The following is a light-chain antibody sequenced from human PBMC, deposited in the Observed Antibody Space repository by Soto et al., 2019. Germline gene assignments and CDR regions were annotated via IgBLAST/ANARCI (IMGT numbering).Light chain of an antibody. CDR2: GAS. CDR3: QQYDNWPPT. V-gene: IGKV3-15*01. Sequence: EVVMTHSPATLSVSPGERATLSCRASQSVSRILAWYQQKPGQAPRLLIYGASTRATGIPVRFSGSGSGTEFTLTISSLQSEDFAVYYCQQYDNWPPTFGQGTKVDIK. CDR1: QSVSRI. J-gene: IGKJ1*01.